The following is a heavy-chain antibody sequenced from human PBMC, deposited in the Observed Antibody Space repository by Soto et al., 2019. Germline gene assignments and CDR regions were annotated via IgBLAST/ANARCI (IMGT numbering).Heavy chain of an antibody. CDR2: IYHSGIT. V-gene: IGHV4-61*01. CDR3: ARGWDGKS. J-gene: IGHJ4*02. Sequence: QVQMQESGRGLVKPSETLSLTCTVSRASVSSGNQYWSWIRQPPGKGLEWIGYIYHSGITNYNPSLKSRVTISADTSRNQFSLKLSSVTAAVTAVYYCARGWDGKSWGQGTLVTVSS. CDR1: RASVSSGNQY. D-gene: IGHD6-19*01.